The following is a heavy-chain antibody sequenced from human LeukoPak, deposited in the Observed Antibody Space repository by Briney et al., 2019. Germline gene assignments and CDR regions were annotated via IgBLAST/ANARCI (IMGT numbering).Heavy chain of an antibody. V-gene: IGHV3-11*01. CDR2: ISSSGSTI. Sequence: GGSLRLSCAASGFTFSDYYMSWIRQAPGKGLEWVSYISSSGSTISYADSVKGRFTISRDNAKNSLYLRMNSLRAEDTAVYYCARTQGSIAARYSDYWGQGTLVTVSP. J-gene: IGHJ4*02. CDR1: GFTFSDYY. D-gene: IGHD6-6*01. CDR3: ARTQGSIAARYSDY.